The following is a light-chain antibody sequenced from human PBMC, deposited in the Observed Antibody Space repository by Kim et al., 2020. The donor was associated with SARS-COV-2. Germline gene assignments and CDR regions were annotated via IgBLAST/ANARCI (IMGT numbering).Light chain of an antibody. CDR1: QSDSSN. CDR2: GAS. V-gene: IGKV3-15*01. J-gene: IGKJ1*01. Sequence: SPGARATLSCRASQSDSSNLAWYQQKPGQAPRLLIYGASTRATGIPARFSGSGSGTEFTLTISSLQSEDFAVYYCQQYNNWPPWTFGQGTKVDIK. CDR3: QQYNNWPPWT.